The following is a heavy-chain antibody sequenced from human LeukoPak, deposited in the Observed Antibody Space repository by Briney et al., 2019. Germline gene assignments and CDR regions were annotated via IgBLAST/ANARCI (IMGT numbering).Heavy chain of an antibody. J-gene: IGHJ4*02. CDR1: GFTFSSYW. CDR2: IKQDGSEK. CDR3: AKNRAVAVEPNAIFDY. Sequence: GGSLRLSCAASGFTFSSYWMSWVRQAPGKGLEWVANIKQDGSEKYYVDSVKGRFTISRDNSKNTLYLQMNSLRAEDTAVYYCAKNRAVAVEPNAIFDYWGQGTLVTVSS. V-gene: IGHV3-7*01. D-gene: IGHD6-19*01.